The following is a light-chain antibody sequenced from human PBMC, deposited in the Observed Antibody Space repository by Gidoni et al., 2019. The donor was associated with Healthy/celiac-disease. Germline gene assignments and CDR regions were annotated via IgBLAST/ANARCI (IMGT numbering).Light chain of an antibody. Sequence: QSVLTPPPSVSAAPGQKVTIPCSGSSSNIGNNYVSWYQQLPGTAPKLLIYDNNKRPSGIPDRFSGSKSGTSATLGITGLQTGDEADYYCGTWDSSLSAGGVFGTGTKVTVL. CDR2: DNN. J-gene: IGLJ1*01. V-gene: IGLV1-51*01. CDR1: SSNIGNNY. CDR3: GTWDSSLSAGGV.